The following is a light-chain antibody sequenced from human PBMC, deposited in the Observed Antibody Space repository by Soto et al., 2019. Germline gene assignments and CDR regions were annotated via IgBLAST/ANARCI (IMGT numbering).Light chain of an antibody. J-gene: IGKJ1*01. CDR3: QQSYTIPWT. Sequence: VMTQSPDSLAVSLGERATINCKSSQSVLYSPNKRNSLSWYQQKPGQPPKLLIYWASIRESGVPDRFSGSGSGTDFTLTISSLQAEDVAVYYCQQSYTIPWTFGQGTKVEIK. V-gene: IGKV4-1*01. CDR2: WAS. CDR1: QSVLYSPNKRNS.